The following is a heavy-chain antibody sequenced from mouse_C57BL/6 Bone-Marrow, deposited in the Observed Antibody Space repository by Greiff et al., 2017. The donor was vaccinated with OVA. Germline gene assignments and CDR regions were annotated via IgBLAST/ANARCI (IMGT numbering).Heavy chain of an antibody. Sequence: DVKLVESGGGLVQPKGSLKLSCAASGFSFNTYAMNWVRQAPGKGLEWVARIRSKSNNYATYYADSVKDRFTISRDDSESMLYLQMNNLKTEDTAMYYCVRAYDYYAMDYWGQGTSVTVSS. V-gene: IGHV10-1*01. CDR2: IRSKSNNYAT. CDR1: GFSFNTYA. D-gene: IGHD1-1*01. CDR3: VRAYDYYAMDY. J-gene: IGHJ4*01.